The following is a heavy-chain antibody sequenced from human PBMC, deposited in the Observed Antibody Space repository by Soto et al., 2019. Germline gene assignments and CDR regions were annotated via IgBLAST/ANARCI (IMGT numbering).Heavy chain of an antibody. CDR3: TRADSDVVILPDVRPLFDL. CDR2: VNPNGGYT. Sequence: ASVKVSCKTSGYDFFKYNMHWVRQAPGQGLEWMGVVNPNGGYTRHAQKFQGRVIMTRDTSSKIVYMELSGLTSEDTAMYYCTRADSDVVILPDVRPLFDLWGQGALVT. J-gene: IGHJ4*02. V-gene: IGHV1-46*01. D-gene: IGHD2-21*02. CDR1: GYDFFKYN.